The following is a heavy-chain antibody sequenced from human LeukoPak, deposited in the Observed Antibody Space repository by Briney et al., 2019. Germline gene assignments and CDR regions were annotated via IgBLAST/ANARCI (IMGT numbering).Heavy chain of an antibody. CDR2: MNLDGSEK. D-gene: IGHD5-12*01. CDR1: GFTFSSYW. V-gene: IGHV3-7*01. CDR3: GRDKKWLQYYYGVDV. Sequence: GGSLRLSCAASGFTFSSYWTSWVRQAPGKGLEWVANMNLDGSEKYYVDSVKGRFTISRDNAKNSLYLQMHSLRAEDTAVYYCGRDKKWLQYYYGVDVWGQGTTVIVSS. J-gene: IGHJ6*02.